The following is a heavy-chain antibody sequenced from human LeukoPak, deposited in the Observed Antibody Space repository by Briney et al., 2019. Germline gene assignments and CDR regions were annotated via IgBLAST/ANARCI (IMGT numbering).Heavy chain of an antibody. J-gene: IGHJ4*02. D-gene: IGHD1-26*01. CDR1: GFTFSSYA. CDR2: ISGSGGSI. CDR3: AKFPIVGAIMVSLWYYFDY. Sequence: GGSLRLSCAASGFTFSSYAMSWVRQAPGKGLEWVSAISGSGGSIYYADSVKGRFTISRDNSKNTLYLQMNSLRAEDTAVYYCAKFPIVGAIMVSLWYYFDYWGQGTLVTVSS. V-gene: IGHV3-23*01.